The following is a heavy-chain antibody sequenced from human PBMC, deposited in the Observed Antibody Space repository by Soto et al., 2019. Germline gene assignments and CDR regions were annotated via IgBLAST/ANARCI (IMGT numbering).Heavy chain of an antibody. CDR2: FHNSGNP. Sequence: SLTFSISGGSISGYPWTWIRQTPGKGVEWIGYFHNSGNPKYSSSLKSRVTISVDMSEKQSSLILTSVTAADTAVYYCAKDRVTVSTRYFDLWGRGTLVTVSS. V-gene: IGHV4-59*01. J-gene: IGHJ2*01. CDR1: GGSISGYP. CDR3: AKDRVTVSTRYFDL. D-gene: IGHD3-3*01.